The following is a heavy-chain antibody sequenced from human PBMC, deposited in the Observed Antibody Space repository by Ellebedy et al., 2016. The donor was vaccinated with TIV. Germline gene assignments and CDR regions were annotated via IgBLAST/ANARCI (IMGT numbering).Heavy chain of an antibody. CDR2: ISFSGDAT. CDR1: GFTFDSFA. D-gene: IGHD2-15*01. V-gene: IGHV3-23*01. J-gene: IGHJ5*01. CDR3: AKERADIVAAIGASDS. Sequence: GESLKISCAASGFTFDSFAMSWVRQAPGKGLERVSGISFSGDATYYADSVKGRFTVSRDNSQNMLYLQMISLRAEDTAVYYCAKERADIVAAIGASDSWGQGTLVTVSS.